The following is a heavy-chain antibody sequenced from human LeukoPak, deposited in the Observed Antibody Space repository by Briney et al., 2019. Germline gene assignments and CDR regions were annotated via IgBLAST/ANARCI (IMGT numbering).Heavy chain of an antibody. CDR1: GFTFSSYW. CDR3: ARNLFGVVIITYFDY. D-gene: IGHD3-3*01. Sequence: GGSLRLSCAASGFTFSSYWMSWVRQAPGKGLEWVANIKQDGSEKYYVDSVKGRFTISRDNAKNSLYLQMNSLRAEDTAVYYCARNLFGVVIITYFDYWGQGTLVTVSS. J-gene: IGHJ4*02. V-gene: IGHV3-7*01. CDR2: IKQDGSEK.